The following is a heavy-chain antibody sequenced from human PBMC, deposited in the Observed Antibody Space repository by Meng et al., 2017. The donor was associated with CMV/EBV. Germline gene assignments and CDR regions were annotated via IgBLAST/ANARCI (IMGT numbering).Heavy chain of an antibody. CDR2: IYGSGNT. CDR3: AREIPQAWGY. J-gene: IGHJ4*02. Sequence: EMQFVESGGRLVQPGGSLRLSCTASGFTVSSNYMSWVRQAPGKGLEWISIIYGSGNTYYGDSVKGRFTISRDNSKNTLYLQMNSLKAEDTAVYYCAREIPQAWGYWGQGTLVTVSS. V-gene: IGHV3-66*01. CDR1: GFTVSSNY. D-gene: IGHD2-21*01.